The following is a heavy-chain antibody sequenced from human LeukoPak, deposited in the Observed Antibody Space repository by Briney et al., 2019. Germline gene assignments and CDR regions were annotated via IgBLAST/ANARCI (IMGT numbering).Heavy chain of an antibody. J-gene: IGHJ1*01. CDR2: IIPIFGTA. CDR1: GGTFSSYA. Sequence: ASVKVSCKASGGTFSSYAISWVRQAPGQGLEWMGGIIPIFGTANYAQKFQGRVTITADESTSTAYMELSSLRSEDTAVYYCARGQWEPAAGTVFQHWGQGTLVTVSS. D-gene: IGHD6-13*01. V-gene: IGHV1-69*13. CDR3: ARGQWEPAAGTVFQH.